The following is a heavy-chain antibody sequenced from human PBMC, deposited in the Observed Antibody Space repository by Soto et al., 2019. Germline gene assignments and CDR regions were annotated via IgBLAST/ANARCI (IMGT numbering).Heavy chain of an antibody. CDR1: GGTFSSYT. Sequence: SVKVSCKASGGTFSSYTISWVRQAPGQGLEWMGRIIPILGIANYAQKFQGRVTITADKSTSTAYMELSSLRSEDTAVYYCARDPPPKPGSSSRGKRYNWFDPWGQGTLVPVSS. V-gene: IGHV1-69*04. CDR3: ARDPPPKPGSSSRGKRYNWFDP. J-gene: IGHJ5*02. CDR2: IIPILGIA. D-gene: IGHD6-6*01.